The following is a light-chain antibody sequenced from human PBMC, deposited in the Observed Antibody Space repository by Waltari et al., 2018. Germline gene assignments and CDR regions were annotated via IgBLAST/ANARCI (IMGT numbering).Light chain of an antibody. CDR1: QSVSSY. V-gene: IGKV3-11*01. CDR3: QQRSNWPRT. J-gene: IGKJ1*01. Sequence: ELVLTQSPATLSLSPGERAPLSCRASQSVSSYLAWYQQMPGQAPRLLIHSASNRATGIPARFSGSGSGTDFTLTISSLEPEDFAVYYCQQRSNWPRTFGQGTKVEIK. CDR2: SAS.